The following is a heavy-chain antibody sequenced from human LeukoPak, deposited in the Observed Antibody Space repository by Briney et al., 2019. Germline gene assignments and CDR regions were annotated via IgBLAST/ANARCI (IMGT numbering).Heavy chain of an antibody. CDR3: ARGDTMVRGLISDY. V-gene: IGHV1-2*02. J-gene: IGHJ4*02. CDR2: INPNSGYT. CDR1: GYTFSDYY. D-gene: IGHD3-10*01. Sequence: GASVKVSCKASGYTFSDYYLHWVRQAPGQGLEYMGWINPNSGYTKYSQSFQGRVTMTRDTSTSTAYMELSRLISDDTAVYYCARGDTMVRGLISDYWGQGTLVTVSS.